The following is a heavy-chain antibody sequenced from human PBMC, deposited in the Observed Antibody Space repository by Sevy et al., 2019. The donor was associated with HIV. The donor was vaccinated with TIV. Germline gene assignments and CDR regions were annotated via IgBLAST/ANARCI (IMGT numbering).Heavy chain of an antibody. CDR3: AKDSYGGYGGGVFDY. CDR2: LSASGGTT. D-gene: IGHD4-17*01. J-gene: IGHJ4*02. Sequence: GGYLRLSCAASGFTFSSYVMSWVRQAPGKGLEWVSGLSASGGTTYYADSVKGRFTISRDNSKNTLYLQMNSLRAEDTAVYYCAKDSYGGYGGGVFDYWGQGTLVTVSS. V-gene: IGHV3-23*01. CDR1: GFTFSSYV.